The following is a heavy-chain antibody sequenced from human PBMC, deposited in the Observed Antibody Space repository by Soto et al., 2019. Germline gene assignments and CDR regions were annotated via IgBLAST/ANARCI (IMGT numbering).Heavy chain of an antibody. CDR1: GYTFIAYY. J-gene: IGHJ6*02. CDR3: ARGVVLSNPYGGYSYYGMDV. D-gene: IGHD2-21*01. Sequence: QAQVVQSGAEVKKPGASVKVSCKASGYTFIAYYMHLVRQAPGQGLDWMGWINPNSGATTYAQKFQGRVTMTRDTSGNTAYMELRSLRSDDTAVYFCARGVVLSNPYGGYSYYGMDVWGQGTAVTVSS. CDR2: INPNSGAT. V-gene: IGHV1-2*02.